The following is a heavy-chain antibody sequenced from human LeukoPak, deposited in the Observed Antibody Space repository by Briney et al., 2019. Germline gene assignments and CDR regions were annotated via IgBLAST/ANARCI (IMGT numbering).Heavy chain of an antibody. CDR2: ISGSGGST. D-gene: IGHD6-13*01. V-gene: IGHV3-23*01. Sequence: GGSLRLSCAASGFTFSSYAMSWVRQAPGKGLEWVSAISGSGGSTYYADSVKGRFTISRDNSKNTLYLQMNSLRAEDTAVCYCAKDQGSSWYYFDYWGQGTLVTVSS. CDR3: AKDQGSSWYYFDY. J-gene: IGHJ4*02. CDR1: GFTFSSYA.